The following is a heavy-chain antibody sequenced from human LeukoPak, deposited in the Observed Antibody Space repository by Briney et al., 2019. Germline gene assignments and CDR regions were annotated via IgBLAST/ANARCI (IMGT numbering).Heavy chain of an antibody. V-gene: IGHV3-23*01. J-gene: IGHJ4*02. CDR1: GFTFSSYA. Sequence: GGSLRLSCAASGFTFSSYAMSWVRQAPGKGLEWVSAISGSGGSTYYADSVKGRFTISRDNSKNTLYLQMNSLRPEDTAVYYCAKKYGSSWIPQYFDNWGQGTLVTVSS. D-gene: IGHD6-19*01. CDR3: AKKYGSSWIPQYFDN. CDR2: ISGSGGST.